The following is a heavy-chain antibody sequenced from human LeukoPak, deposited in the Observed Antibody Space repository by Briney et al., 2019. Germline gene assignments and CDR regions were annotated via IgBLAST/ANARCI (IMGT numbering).Heavy chain of an antibody. CDR3: ARVTDYYGSSGYDY. V-gene: IGHV1-18*01. D-gene: IGHD3-22*01. Sequence: ASVKVSCKASGYTFTSYGISWVRQAPGQGLEWMGWISAYNGNTNYAQKLQGRVTTTTDTSTSTAYMELRSLRSDDTAVYYCARVTDYYGSSGYDYWGQGTLVTVSS. CDR1: GYTFTSYG. CDR2: ISAYNGNT. J-gene: IGHJ4*02.